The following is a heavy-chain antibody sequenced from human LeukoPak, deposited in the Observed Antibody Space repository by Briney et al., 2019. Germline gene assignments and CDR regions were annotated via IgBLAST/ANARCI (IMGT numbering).Heavy chain of an antibody. J-gene: IGHJ4*02. CDR3: AKLATREVAGLGVHDY. D-gene: IGHD6-19*01. V-gene: IGHV4-4*07. CDR2: LYVSGLN. CDR1: GGPINSHD. Sequence: SETLSLTCTVSGGPINSHDWSWVRQPAGNGLEWVGRLYVSGLNDVKPSLRSRVSMSVDTSKNQFSLKVTSVTAADTAVYFCAKLATREVAGLGVHDYWGQGTRVTVSS.